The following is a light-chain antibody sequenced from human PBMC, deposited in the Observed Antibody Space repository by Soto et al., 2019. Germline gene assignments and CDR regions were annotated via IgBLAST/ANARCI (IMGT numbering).Light chain of an antibody. CDR2: GAS. CDR3: QQYSHWPLT. Sequence: VVMTQSPVTLSVSPGERATLSCGASQSVSSNLAWYQQKPGQAPRLLIYGASTRATDIPARFSGRGFGTEFTLTISSLQSEDSAVYYCQQYSHWPLTFGGGTKVEIK. V-gene: IGKV3D-15*01. CDR1: QSVSSN. J-gene: IGKJ4*01.